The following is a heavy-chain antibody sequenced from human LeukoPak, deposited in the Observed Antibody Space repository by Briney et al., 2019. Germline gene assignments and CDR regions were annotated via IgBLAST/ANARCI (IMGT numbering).Heavy chain of an antibody. CDR1: GFTFSDHY. CDR2: TRNKANSYTT. J-gene: IGHJ4*02. Sequence: PGGSLTLSCAASGFTFSDHYMDWLRQAPGKALEWVGRTRNKANSYTTEYAASVKGRFTISRDDSKIALYLQMNSLKTEDTAVYYCARDRWAYYFDYWGQGTLVTVSS. V-gene: IGHV3-72*01. CDR3: ARDRWAYYFDY. D-gene: IGHD4-23*01.